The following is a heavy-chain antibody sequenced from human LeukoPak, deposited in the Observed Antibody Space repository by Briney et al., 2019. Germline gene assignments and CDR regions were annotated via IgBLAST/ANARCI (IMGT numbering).Heavy chain of an antibody. CDR2: MNPNSGNT. D-gene: IGHD3-9*01. CDR1: GYTFTSYD. J-gene: IGHJ6*03. Sequence: ASVKVSCKASGYTFTSYDINWVRQATGQGLEWMGWMNPNSGNTGYAQKFQGRVTMTRNTSISTAYMELSSLRSEDTAVYYCARRNTYDILTGYYYYMDVWGKGTTDTVSS. V-gene: IGHV1-8*01. CDR3: ARRNTYDILTGYYYYMDV.